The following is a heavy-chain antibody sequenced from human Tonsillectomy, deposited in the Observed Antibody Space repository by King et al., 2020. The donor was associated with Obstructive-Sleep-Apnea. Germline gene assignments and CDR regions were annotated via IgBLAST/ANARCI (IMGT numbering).Heavy chain of an antibody. J-gene: IGHJ5*02. D-gene: IGHD3-10*01. Sequence: VQLVESGAEVKKPGASVKVSCKTSGYTFTNYFIHWVRQAPGQGLEWMGYINPSGGTPNYAQKFQGRATMTRDTSTNTVYMELSSLRSEDTAVYYCARVLLRGGGWLDPWGQGTLLTVSS. V-gene: IGHV1-46*01. CDR2: INPSGGTP. CDR3: ARVLLRGGGWLDP. CDR1: GYTFTNYF.